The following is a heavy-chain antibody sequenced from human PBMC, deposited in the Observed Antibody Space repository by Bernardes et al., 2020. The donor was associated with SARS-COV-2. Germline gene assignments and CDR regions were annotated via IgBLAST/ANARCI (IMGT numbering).Heavy chain of an antibody. CDR3: ARADRSAYDYVWGG. D-gene: IGHD3-16*01. CDR2: VYYTGTT. Sequence: SETLSLTCSVSGASIGRGYYWSWIRQFPGKGLEWLGYVYYTGTTNYNPSLKSRVTISADTSKNQLLLNLSSVTAADTAVYYCARADRSAYDYVWGGWGQGTQVTVSS. V-gene: IGHV4-59*12. CDR1: GASIGRGYY. J-gene: IGHJ4*02.